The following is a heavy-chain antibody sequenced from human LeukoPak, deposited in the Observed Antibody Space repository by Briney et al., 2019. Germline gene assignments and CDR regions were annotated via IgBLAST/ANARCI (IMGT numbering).Heavy chain of an antibody. CDR2: ITPIFGTAQHGQKFQA. CDR3: ARVTFLGYNFDPDGFDM. D-gene: IGHD5-18*01. CDR1: GDTFSRYA. Sequence: ASVKVSCKAPGDTFSRYAISWVRQASGQGLEWMGGITPIFGTAQHGQKFQAKYAQKFQGRVTFTADASTNTAYMDLSSLRSGDTAVYYCARVTFLGYNFDPDGFDMWGQGTRVTVSS. V-gene: IGHV1-69*13. J-gene: IGHJ3*02.